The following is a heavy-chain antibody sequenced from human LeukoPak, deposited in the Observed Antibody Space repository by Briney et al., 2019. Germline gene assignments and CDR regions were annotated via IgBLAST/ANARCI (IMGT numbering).Heavy chain of an antibody. J-gene: IGHJ4*02. Sequence: GGSLRLSCAASGFTFDDYAMHWVRQAPGKGLEWVSGISWNSGSIGYADSVKGRFTISRDNAKNSLYLQMNSLRAEDTALYYCAKDIGPLIRLMDYWGQGTLVTVSS. V-gene: IGHV3-9*01. CDR1: GFTFDDYA. D-gene: IGHD2-8*01. CDR2: ISWNSGSI. CDR3: AKDIGPLIRLMDY.